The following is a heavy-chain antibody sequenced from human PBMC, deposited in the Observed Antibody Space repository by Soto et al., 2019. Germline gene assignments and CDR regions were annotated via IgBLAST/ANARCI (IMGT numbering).Heavy chain of an antibody. CDR1: GGSISSYY. CDR2: IYYSGST. D-gene: IGHD6-19*01. Sequence: SETLSLTCTVSGGSISSYYWGWIRQPPGKGLEWIGSIYYSGSTYYNPSLKSRVTISVDTSKNQFSLKLSSVTAADTAVYYCATQYSSVPFDYWGQGTLVTVSS. CDR3: ATQYSSVPFDY. V-gene: IGHV4-39*01. J-gene: IGHJ4*02.